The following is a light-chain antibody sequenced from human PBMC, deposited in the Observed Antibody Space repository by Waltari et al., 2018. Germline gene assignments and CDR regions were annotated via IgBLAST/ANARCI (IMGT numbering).Light chain of an antibody. J-gene: IGLJ2*01. CDR1: TGAVSSGHY. Sequence: QAVVTQEPSLTVSPGGTVTLTCGSSTGAVSSGHYPYWWQPKPGKAPRILIYDINNRCSWTPDRFSGSLLGDKVALTLSGAQPEDDADYYCLLFYSGVRVFGGGTKLTVL. V-gene: IGLV7-46*01. CDR2: DIN. CDR3: LLFYSGVRV.